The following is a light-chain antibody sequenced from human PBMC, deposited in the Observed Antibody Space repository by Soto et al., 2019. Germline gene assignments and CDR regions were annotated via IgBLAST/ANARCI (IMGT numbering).Light chain of an antibody. J-gene: IGLJ1*01. CDR1: GSDIGAYNY. CDR3: SSYTGGNPSYV. V-gene: IGLV2-14*01. Sequence: QSVLTQPASVSGSPGQSITISCTGSGSDIGAYNYVSWYQQHPGKAPKLLIHGVTRRPSGVSSRFSASKSGNTASLTVSGLQAEDEADYYCSSYTGGNPSYVFGTGTKVTVL. CDR2: GVT.